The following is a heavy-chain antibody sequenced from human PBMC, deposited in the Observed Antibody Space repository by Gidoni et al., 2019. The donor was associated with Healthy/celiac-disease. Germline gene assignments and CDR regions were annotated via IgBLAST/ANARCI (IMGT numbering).Heavy chain of an antibody. D-gene: IGHD1-1*01. J-gene: IGHJ5*02. V-gene: IGHV3-23*01. Sequence: EVQLLESGGGLVQPGGSLSLSCAASGFTFSSYAMSWVRQAPGKGLEWVSASSGSGGSTYYADSVKGRFTIYRDNSKNTLYLQRNSLRAEDTAVYYCAKRGIEPTGGFDPWGQGTLVTVSS. CDR3: AKRGIEPTGGFDP. CDR1: GFTFSSYA. CDR2: SSGSGGST.